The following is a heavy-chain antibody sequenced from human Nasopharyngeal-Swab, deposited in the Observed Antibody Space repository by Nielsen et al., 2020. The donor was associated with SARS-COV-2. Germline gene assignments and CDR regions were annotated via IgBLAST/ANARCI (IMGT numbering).Heavy chain of an antibody. V-gene: IGHV3-23*03. CDR3: AKGLADYGEDAFDI. CDR1: GFTFSSYA. D-gene: IGHD3-16*01. J-gene: IGHJ3*02. CDR2: IFSGGTST. Sequence: GGSLRLSCAAPGFTFSSYAMSWVRQAPGKGLEWVSVIFSGGTSTFYADSVKGRFTISRDNSKNTLFLQMNSLRAEDTAVYYCAKGLADYGEDAFDIWGQGTMVTVSS.